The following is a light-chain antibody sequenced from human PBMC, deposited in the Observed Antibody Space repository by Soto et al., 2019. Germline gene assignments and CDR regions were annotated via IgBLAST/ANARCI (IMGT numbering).Light chain of an antibody. V-gene: IGKV3-15*01. CDR3: QQYSFWSLA. CDR2: GAS. Sequence: MVMTQSPATLSVSPGERATLSCRASQSVGTSLAWYQQKPGQAPRLLIYGASTRATAIPARFSGSGSGTEFTLTLSSLQSEDLAVYHCQQYSFWSLALGGGTKVEIK. CDR1: QSVGTS. J-gene: IGKJ4*01.